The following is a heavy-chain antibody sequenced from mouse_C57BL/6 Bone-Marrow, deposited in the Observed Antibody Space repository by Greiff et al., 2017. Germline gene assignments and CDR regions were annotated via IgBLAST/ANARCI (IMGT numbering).Heavy chain of an antibody. CDR3: ARSGTTVGFDD. V-gene: IGHV8-8*01. CDR2: IWWDDDK. CDR1: GFSLSTSGMG. J-gene: IGHJ2*01. Sequence: QVTLKESGPGILQPSQTLSLTCSFSGFSLSTSGMGVGWIRQPSGKGLEWLAHIWWDDDKYYNPALKSRLTISKDTSKKQVFLKIADVDTADTATYYCARSGTTVGFDDWGQGTTLTVSS. D-gene: IGHD1-1*01.